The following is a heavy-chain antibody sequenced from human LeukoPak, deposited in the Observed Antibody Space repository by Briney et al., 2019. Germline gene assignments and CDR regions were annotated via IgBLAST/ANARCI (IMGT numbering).Heavy chain of an antibody. CDR1: GGSISSGGYY. V-gene: IGHV4-31*03. CDR3: VRGSGSSFLREWFDP. CDR2: IYYSGSS. D-gene: IGHD3-10*01. Sequence: SETLSLTCTVSGGSISSGGYYWSWIRQHPGKGLEWIGYIYYSGSSYYNPSLKSRVTISVDTSKNQFSLKLSSVTAADTAGYYCVRGSGSSFLREWFDPWGQGTLVTVSS. J-gene: IGHJ5*02.